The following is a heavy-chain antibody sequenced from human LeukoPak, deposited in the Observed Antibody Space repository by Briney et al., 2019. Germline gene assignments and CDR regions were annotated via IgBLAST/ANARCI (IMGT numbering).Heavy chain of an antibody. CDR1: GFTFSSYW. V-gene: IGHV3-7*01. D-gene: IGHD6-6*01. Sequence: GGYLRLSCAASGFTFSSYWMTWVRQAPGKGLEWVANIKQDGSEKYYVDSVKGRFTISRDNAKNSLYLQMTSLRVEDTAVYYCVRGLGSRSGAGDYWGQGTLVTVSS. J-gene: IGHJ4*02. CDR3: VRGLGSRSGAGDY. CDR2: IKQDGSEK.